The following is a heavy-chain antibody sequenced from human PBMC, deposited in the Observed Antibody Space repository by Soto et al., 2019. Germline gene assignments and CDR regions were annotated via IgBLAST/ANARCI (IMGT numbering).Heavy chain of an antibody. CDR1: HFSFSSSP. CDR3: AREGDYSNYFDY. V-gene: IGHV3-30*14. J-gene: IGHJ4*02. Sequence: GGSLRLSCAASHFSFSSSPMNWVRQAPGKGLEWVATISYDGSSKYYAESVEGRFTVSRDNSKNTLFFQVNSLRVEDTAVYYCAREGDYSNYFDYWGQGTLVTVSS. CDR2: ISYDGSSK. D-gene: IGHD4-4*01.